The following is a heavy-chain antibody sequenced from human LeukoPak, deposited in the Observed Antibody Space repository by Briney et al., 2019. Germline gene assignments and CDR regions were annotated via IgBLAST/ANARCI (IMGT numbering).Heavy chain of an antibody. CDR1: GFTFSSYA. CDR3: ARRKVVPAARRGFDP. Sequence: GGSLRLSCAASGFTFSSYAMHWVRQAPGKGLEWVAVISYDGSNKYYADSVKGRFTISRDNSKNTLYLQMNSLRAEDTAVYYCARRKVVPAARRGFDPWGQGTLVTVSS. D-gene: IGHD2-2*01. J-gene: IGHJ5*02. V-gene: IGHV3-30-3*01. CDR2: ISYDGSNK.